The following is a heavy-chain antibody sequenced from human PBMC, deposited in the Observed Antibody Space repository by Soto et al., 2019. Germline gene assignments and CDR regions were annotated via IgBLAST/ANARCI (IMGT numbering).Heavy chain of an antibody. D-gene: IGHD2-15*01. CDR2: TYYRSRWYS. J-gene: IGHJ6*02. V-gene: IGHV6-1*01. Sequence: SHTLSLTCVGSGDTVSSNSVAWNLVRQSPSRGLEWFGRTYYRSRWYSDYAVSVRSRIDINADTSKNQVSLQLNSVTPEDTAVYYCARSEEDSDYYYYGMDVWGQGTTVTVSS. CDR3: ARSEEDSDYYYYGMDV. CDR1: GDTVSSNSVA.